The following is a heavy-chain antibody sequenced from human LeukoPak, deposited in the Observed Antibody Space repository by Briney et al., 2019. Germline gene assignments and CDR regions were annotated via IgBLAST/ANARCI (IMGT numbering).Heavy chain of an antibody. Sequence: PSETLSLTCTVSGGSISSSSYYWGWIRQPPGKGLEWIGSIYYSGSTYYNPSLKSRVTISVDTSKNQFSLKLSSVTAADTAVHYCARVSITGNAFDIWGQGTMVTVSS. CDR1: GGSISSSSYY. D-gene: IGHD1-20*01. J-gene: IGHJ3*02. V-gene: IGHV4-39*01. CDR3: ARVSITGNAFDI. CDR2: IYYSGST.